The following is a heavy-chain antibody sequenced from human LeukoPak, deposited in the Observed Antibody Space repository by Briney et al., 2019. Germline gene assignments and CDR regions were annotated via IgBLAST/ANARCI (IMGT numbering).Heavy chain of an antibody. V-gene: IGHV3-30*04. J-gene: IGHJ4*02. D-gene: IGHD1-26*01. CDR1: GFTFSTYA. CDR3: ARDQGWELDYFDY. Sequence: GRSLRLSCAASGFTFSTYAMHWVRQAPGKGLEWVAVISYDGSNKYYADSVKGRFTISRDNSKNTLYLQMNSLRAEDTAVYYCARDQGWELDYFDYWGQGTLVTVSS. CDR2: ISYDGSNK.